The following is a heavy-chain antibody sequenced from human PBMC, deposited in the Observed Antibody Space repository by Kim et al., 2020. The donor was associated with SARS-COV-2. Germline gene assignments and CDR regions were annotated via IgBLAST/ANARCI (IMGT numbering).Heavy chain of an antibody. CDR3: ARDRARAAQTV. Sequence: TYYAASVTGRFTISRDNSKNTLYLQMNSLRAEDTAVYYCARDRARAAQTVWGQGTLVTVSS. V-gene: IGHV3-66*01. CDR2: T. J-gene: IGHJ4*02.